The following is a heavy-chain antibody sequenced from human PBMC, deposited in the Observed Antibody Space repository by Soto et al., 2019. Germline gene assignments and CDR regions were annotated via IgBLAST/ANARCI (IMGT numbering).Heavy chain of an antibody. J-gene: IGHJ5*02. CDR2: IYYSGST. CDR3: ARRVGGPRYSGSYPQRWFDP. Sequence: SETLSLTCTVSGGSISSYYWSWIRQPPGKGLEWIGYIYYSGSTNYNPSLKSRVTISVDTSKNQFSLKLSSVTAADTAVYYCARRVGGPRYSGSYPQRWFDPWGQGTLVTAPQ. CDR1: GGSISSYY. D-gene: IGHD1-26*01. V-gene: IGHV4-59*01.